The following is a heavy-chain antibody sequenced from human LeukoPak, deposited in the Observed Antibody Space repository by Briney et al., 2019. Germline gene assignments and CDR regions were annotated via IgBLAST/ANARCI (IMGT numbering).Heavy chain of an antibody. CDR2: ISAYNGNT. CDR1: GHTFTSYG. V-gene: IGHV1-18*01. CDR3: ARRGGSYYYDSSGYHDAFDI. J-gene: IGHJ3*02. D-gene: IGHD3-22*01. Sequence: ASVKVSCKASGHTFTSYGISWVRQAPGQGLEWMGWISAYNGNTNYAQKLQGRVTMTTDTSTSTAYMELRSLRSDDTAVYYCARRGGSYYYDSSGYHDAFDIWGQGTMVTVSS.